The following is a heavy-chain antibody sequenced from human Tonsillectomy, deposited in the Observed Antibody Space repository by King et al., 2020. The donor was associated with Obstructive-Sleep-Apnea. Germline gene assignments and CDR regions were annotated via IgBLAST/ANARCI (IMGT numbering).Heavy chain of an antibody. Sequence: VQLVESGGGVVQPGRSLRLSCGASGFTFNNYVIHWVRQAPGKGLEWVAAIWYDGSNKYYADSVKGRFTISRDNSKNMLYLQMNSLRAEDTAVYYCAKDGEMVTIRFDYWGQGTLVTVSS. CDR3: AKDGEMVTIRFDY. CDR1: GFTFNNYV. CDR2: IWYDGSNK. J-gene: IGHJ4*02. D-gene: IGHD5-24*01. V-gene: IGHV3-33*06.